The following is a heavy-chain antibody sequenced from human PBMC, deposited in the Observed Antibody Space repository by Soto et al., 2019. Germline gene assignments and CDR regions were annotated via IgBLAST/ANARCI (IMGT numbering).Heavy chain of an antibody. CDR2: INHSGST. V-gene: IGHV4-34*01. D-gene: IGHD2-15*01. J-gene: IGHJ6*03. Sequence: SETLSLTCAVYGGSFSGYYWSWIRQPPGKGLEWIGEINHSGSTNYNPSLKSRVTISVDTSKNQFSLKLSSVTAADTAVYYCARGRCSGGSCYSQSHYYYMDVWGKGTTVTV. CDR3: ARGRCSGGSCYSQSHYYYMDV. CDR1: GGSFSGYY.